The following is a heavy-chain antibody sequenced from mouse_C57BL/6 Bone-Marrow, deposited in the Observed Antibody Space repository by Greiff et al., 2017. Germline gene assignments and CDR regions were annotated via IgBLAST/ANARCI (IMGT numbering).Heavy chain of an antibody. CDR2: IYPGSGST. Sequence: QVQLQQSGAELVRPGASVKLSCTASGFNIKDDYMHWVKQRPEQGLEWIGDIYPGSGSTNYNEKFKSKATLTVDTSSSTAYMQLSSLTSEDSAVYYCARWFYDYALDYWGQGTTLTVSS. V-gene: IGHV1-55*01. CDR3: ARWFYDYALDY. D-gene: IGHD2-4*01. CDR1: GFNIKDDY. J-gene: IGHJ2*01.